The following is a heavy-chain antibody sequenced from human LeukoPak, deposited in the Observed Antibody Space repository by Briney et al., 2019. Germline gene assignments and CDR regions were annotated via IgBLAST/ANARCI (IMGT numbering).Heavy chain of an antibody. Sequence: QSGGSLRLSCAASGFTVSSNYMNWVRQAPGKGLEWVSVIYSSGSTYYADSVKGRFTISRDNSKNTLSLQMNSLRAEDTAVYFCANPVTQNSGWYVNGDYWGQGTLVTVSS. CDR2: IYSSGST. J-gene: IGHJ4*02. D-gene: IGHD6-19*01. CDR1: GFTVSSNY. V-gene: IGHV3-53*01. CDR3: ANPVTQNSGWYVNGDY.